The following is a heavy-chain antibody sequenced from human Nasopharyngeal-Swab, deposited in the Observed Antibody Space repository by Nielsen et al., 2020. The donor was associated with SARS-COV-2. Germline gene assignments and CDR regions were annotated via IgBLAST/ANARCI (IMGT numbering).Heavy chain of an antibody. Sequence: GGSLRLSCAASGFTFSSYGMHWVRQAPGKGLEWVAVISYDGSNKYYADSVKSRFTISRDNSKNTLYLQMNSLRAEDTAVYYCALLAAGDYYYYYGMDVWGQGTTVTVSS. CDR3: ALLAAGDYYYYYGMDV. CDR2: ISYDGSNK. J-gene: IGHJ6*02. V-gene: IGHV3-30*03. D-gene: IGHD6-13*01. CDR1: GFTFSSYG.